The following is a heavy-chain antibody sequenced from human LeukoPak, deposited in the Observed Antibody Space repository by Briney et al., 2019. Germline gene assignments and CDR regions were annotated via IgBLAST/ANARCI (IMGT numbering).Heavy chain of an antibody. CDR2: IYPGDSDT. CDR1: GYSFTSYW. J-gene: IGHJ3*02. CDR3: ASRRGQQLPPDAFDI. Sequence: GESLKISCKGSGYSFTSYWIGWVRQMPGKGLEWMGIIYPGDSDTRYSPSFQGQVTISADKSISTAYLQWSSLKASDTARYYCASRRGQQLPPDAFDIWGQGTMVTVSS. D-gene: IGHD6-13*01. V-gene: IGHV5-51*01.